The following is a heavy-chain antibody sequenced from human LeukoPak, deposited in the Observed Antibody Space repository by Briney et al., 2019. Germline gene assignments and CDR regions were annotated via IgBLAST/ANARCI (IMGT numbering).Heavy chain of an antibody. V-gene: IGHV1-8*03. CDR3: ARGTQYYGSGSSFDP. D-gene: IGHD3-10*01. Sequence: ASVKVSCKASGYTFTSYGISWVRQATGQGLEWMGWMNPNSGNTGYAQKFQGRVTITRNTSISTAYMELSSLRSEDTAVYYCARGTQYYGSGSSFDPWGQGTLVTVSS. CDR2: MNPNSGNT. CDR1: GYTFTSYG. J-gene: IGHJ5*02.